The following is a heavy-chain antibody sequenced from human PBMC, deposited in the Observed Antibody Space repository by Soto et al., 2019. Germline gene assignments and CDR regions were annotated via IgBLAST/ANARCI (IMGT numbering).Heavy chain of an antibody. CDR3: ARETYYYGPGSRAGAFDI. Sequence: SETLSLTCTVSGGSISSYYWSWIRQPPGKGLEWIGYIYYSGSTNYNPSLKSRVTISVDTSKNQFSLKLSSVTAADTAVYYCARETYYYGPGSRAGAFDIWGQGTMVTVSS. J-gene: IGHJ3*02. CDR2: IYYSGST. V-gene: IGHV4-59*01. D-gene: IGHD3-10*01. CDR1: GGSISSYY.